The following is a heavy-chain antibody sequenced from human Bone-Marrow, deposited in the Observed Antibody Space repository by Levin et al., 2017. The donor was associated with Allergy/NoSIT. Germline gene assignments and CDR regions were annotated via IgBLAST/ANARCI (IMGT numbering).Heavy chain of an antibody. D-gene: IGHD1-1*01. CDR2: IKGDGSEK. CDR1: GFTFSNYW. V-gene: IGHV3-7*04. Sequence: GGSLRLSCAASGFTFSNYWMHWVRQTSGKGLEWLASIKGDGSEKYYVGSVQGRFTISRDNTKNSLYLQMNTVRVDDTAVYYCARAPSGRPLVYFESWGQGTLVPVS. J-gene: IGHJ4*02. CDR3: ARAPSGRPLVYFES.